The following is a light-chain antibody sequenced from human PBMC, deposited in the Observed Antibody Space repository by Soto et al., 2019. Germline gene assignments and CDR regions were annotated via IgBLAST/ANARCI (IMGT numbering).Light chain of an antibody. V-gene: IGKV1-39*01. CDR3: HQTSNIPFT. CDR1: QSIRTY. J-gene: IGKJ4*01. CDR2: ATS. Sequence: DIQMTQSPSSLSASVGDRVTITCRVSQSIRTYLNWYQQKQGKAPKLLIYATSSLQSGVPSRFSGSGSGADFTLSISSLQAEDFATYYCHQTSNIPFTFGGGTKVEN.